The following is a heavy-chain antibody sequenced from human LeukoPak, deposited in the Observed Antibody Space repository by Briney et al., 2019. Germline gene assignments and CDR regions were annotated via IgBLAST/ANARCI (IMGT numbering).Heavy chain of an antibody. D-gene: IGHD3-10*01. V-gene: IGHV4-59*08. J-gene: IGHJ4*02. CDR3: AGGGDYYGSGSSNFDY. Sequence: SETLSLTCTVSGGSISSYYWSWIRQPPGKGLEWIGYIYYSGSTNYNPSLKSRVTISVDTSKNQFSLKLSSVTAADTAVYYCAGGGDYYGSGSSNFDYWGQGTLVTVSS. CDR1: GGSISSYY. CDR2: IYYSGST.